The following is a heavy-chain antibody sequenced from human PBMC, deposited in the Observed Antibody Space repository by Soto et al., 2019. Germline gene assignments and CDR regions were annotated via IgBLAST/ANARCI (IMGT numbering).Heavy chain of an antibody. CDR1: GFTFSNFW. D-gene: IGHD4-17*01. CDR3: ASHGSGDYFWFDP. J-gene: IGHJ5*02. Sequence: GQLVESGGGLVQPGGSLRLSCAASGFTFSNFWVHWVRQAPGKGLVWVSRASPDGSSTSYADSVKGRFTISRDNAKNMLYMEMNSLRAEDTAVYYCASHGSGDYFWFDPWGQGTLVTVSS. V-gene: IGHV3-74*01. CDR2: ASPDGSST.